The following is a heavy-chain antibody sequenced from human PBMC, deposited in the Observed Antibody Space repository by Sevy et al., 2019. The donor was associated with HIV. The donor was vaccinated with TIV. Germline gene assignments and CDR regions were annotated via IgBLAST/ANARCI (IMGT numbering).Heavy chain of an antibody. D-gene: IGHD3-3*01. Sequence: GESLKISCKGSGYRFGSYWIAWVRQMPGKGLEWMGIIYPGDSDTRYSPAFQGQVTISADKSNNTAYLQWSSLKASDTAIYYCARRDNWNFDYWGQGTLVTVSS. V-gene: IGHV5-51*01. CDR1: GYRFGSYW. CDR3: ARRDNWNFDY. CDR2: IYPGDSDT. J-gene: IGHJ4*02.